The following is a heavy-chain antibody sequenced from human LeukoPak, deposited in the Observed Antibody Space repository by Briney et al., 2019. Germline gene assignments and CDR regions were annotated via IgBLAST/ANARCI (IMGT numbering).Heavy chain of an antibody. J-gene: IGHJ5*02. CDR3: AREPRVGQPTWRFDP. CDR2: VNHSGST. V-gene: IGHV4-34*01. D-gene: IGHD1-26*01. Sequence: SETLSLTCAVYGGSFSGYYWSWIRQPPGKGLEWIGEVNHSGSTNYNPSLKSRVAISVDTSKNQFSLKLSSVTAADTAVYYCAREPRVGQPTWRFDPLGQGTLVTVSS. CDR1: GGSFSGYY.